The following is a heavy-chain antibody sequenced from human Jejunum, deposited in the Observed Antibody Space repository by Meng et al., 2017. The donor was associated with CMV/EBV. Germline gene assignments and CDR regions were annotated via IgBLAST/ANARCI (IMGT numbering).Heavy chain of an antibody. V-gene: IGHV3-21*01. CDR2: SASSSKNV. CDR3: TRDIYDTSGYYYWDC. CDR1: FSLNLYS. J-gene: IGHJ4*02. D-gene: IGHD3-22*01. Sequence: FSLNLYSMNWVGQATGKGLEWVSSSASSSKNVWYAESVKGRFTISRDNAKNSLYLQMNSLRAEDTAVYYCTRDIYDTSGYYYWDCWGQGTLVTVSS.